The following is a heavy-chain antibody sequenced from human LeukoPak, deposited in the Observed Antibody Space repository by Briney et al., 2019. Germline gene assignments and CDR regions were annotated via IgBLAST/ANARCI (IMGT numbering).Heavy chain of an antibody. CDR1: GFDFTNAW. V-gene: IGHV3-15*01. D-gene: IGHD1-26*01. J-gene: IGHJ4*02. CDR2: IKSKTDGGTT. Sequence: KPGWSLRLSCSDSGFDFTNAWMSWVRQATGKGLEWVGRIKSKTDGGTTDYAAPVKGRFSISRDDSKNTLYLQMNSLKSEDTAVYYCQGGRFWGQGTLVTVSS. CDR3: QGGRF.